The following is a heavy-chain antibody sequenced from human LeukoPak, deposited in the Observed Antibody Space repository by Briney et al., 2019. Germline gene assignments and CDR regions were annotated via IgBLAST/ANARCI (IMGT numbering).Heavy chain of an antibody. CDR3: ARDWRSWERSPSSLFDY. CDR1: GGSISSSSYY. CDR2: IYYSGST. Sequence: SETLSLTCTVSGGSISSSSYYWGWIRQPPGKGLEWIGSIYYSGSTYYNPSLKSRVTISVDTSKNQFSLKLSSVTAADTAVYYCARDWRSWERSPSSLFDYWGQGTLVTVSS. J-gene: IGHJ4*02. D-gene: IGHD1-1*01. V-gene: IGHV4-39*07.